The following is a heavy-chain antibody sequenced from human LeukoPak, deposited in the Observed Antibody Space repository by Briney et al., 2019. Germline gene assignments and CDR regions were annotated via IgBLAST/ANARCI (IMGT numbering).Heavy chain of an antibody. CDR2: IYYSGST. CDR1: GGAISSYY. V-gene: IGHV4-59*01. J-gene: IGHJ4*02. Sequence: PSETLSLTCTVSGGAISSYYWSWIRQPAGKGLEWIGYIYYSGSTNYNPSLKSRVTISVDTSKNQFSLKLSSVTAADTAVYYCAGNSYQWLRFENYFDYWGQGTLVTVSS. CDR3: AGNSYQWLRFENYFDY. D-gene: IGHD5-12*01.